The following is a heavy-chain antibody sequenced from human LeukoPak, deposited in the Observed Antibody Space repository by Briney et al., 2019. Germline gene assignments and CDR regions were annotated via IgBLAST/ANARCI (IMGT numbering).Heavy chain of an antibody. V-gene: IGHV3-33*01. D-gene: IGHD4-17*01. Sequence: GGSLRLSCAASGFTFSSYGMHWVRQAPGKGLEWVAVIWYDGSNKYYADSVKGRFTISRDNSKNTLYLQMNSLRAEVTAVYYCARDYGDYVAAFDYWGQGTLVTVSS. J-gene: IGHJ4*02. CDR2: IWYDGSNK. CDR3: ARDYGDYVAAFDY. CDR1: GFTFSSYG.